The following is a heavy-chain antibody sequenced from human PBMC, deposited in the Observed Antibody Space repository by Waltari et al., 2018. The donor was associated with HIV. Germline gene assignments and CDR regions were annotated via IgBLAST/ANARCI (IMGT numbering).Heavy chain of an antibody. CDR2: IIPMFRTA. CDR1: GGPFSSYV. Sequence: QVQLVQSGAEVRKPGYSVTVPGQVSGGPFSSYVFNWVRQAPGPGLAWVGGIIPMFRTANYAQRFQDRVTITADESTSTVYVEVRSLRSDDTAVYYCARGLRNGGNSPDGYWGQGTLVTVSS. V-gene: IGHV1-69*12. CDR3: ARGLRNGGNSPDGY. J-gene: IGHJ4*02. D-gene: IGHD2-8*01.